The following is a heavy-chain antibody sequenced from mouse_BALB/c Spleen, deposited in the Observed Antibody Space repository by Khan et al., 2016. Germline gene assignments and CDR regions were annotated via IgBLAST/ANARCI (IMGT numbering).Heavy chain of an antibody. CDR2: ISYSGST. CDR1: GYSITSGYG. J-gene: IGHJ2*01. D-gene: IGHD1-2*01. CDR3: ARTARIKY. Sequence: EVQLQESGPGLVKPSQSLSLTCTVTGYSITSGYGWDWIRQFPGNKLEWMGYISYSGSTNYNPSLKSRISITRDTSKNQFFMQLNSVTTEDTATYYCARTARIKYWGQGTTLTVSS. V-gene: IGHV3-1*02.